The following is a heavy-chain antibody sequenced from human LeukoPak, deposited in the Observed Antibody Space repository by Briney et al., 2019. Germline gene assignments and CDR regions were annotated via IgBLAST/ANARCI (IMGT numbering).Heavy chain of an antibody. J-gene: IGHJ4*02. D-gene: IGHD3-3*01. CDR2: IYPCGST. Sequence: GGSLRLSCAASRFIVSCNYMRCVRQAPRRGLDCVSLIYPCGSTYYTDSVKDRFTISRDNSKNTLYLQMNSLRAEDTAVYYCARERVPSGSYFDYWGQGTLVTVSS. CDR3: ARERVPSGSYFDY. CDR1: RFIVSCNY. V-gene: IGHV3-66*01.